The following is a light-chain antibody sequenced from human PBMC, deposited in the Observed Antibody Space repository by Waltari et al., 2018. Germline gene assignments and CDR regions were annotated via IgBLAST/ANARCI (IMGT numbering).Light chain of an antibody. CDR2: WAS. Sequence: IVMTQSPDSLAVSLGERATINCKSSQSVLYSSNNKNYLAWYQQKPGQPPKLLIYWASTRESGVPDRFSGSGSETDFTLTISSLQAEDVAVYYCQQYYSTPKTFGQGTKLEIK. J-gene: IGKJ2*01. V-gene: IGKV4-1*01. CDR1: QSVLYSSNNKNY. CDR3: QQYYSTPKT.